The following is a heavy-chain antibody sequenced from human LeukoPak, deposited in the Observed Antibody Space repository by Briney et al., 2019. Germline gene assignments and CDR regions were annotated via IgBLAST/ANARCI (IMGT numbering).Heavy chain of an antibody. J-gene: IGHJ4*02. CDR3: TNGGHSSGWYAFDY. CDR1: GFTFSSYS. D-gene: IGHD6-19*01. V-gene: IGHV3-21*01. Sequence: GGSLRLSCAASGFTFSSYSMNWVRQAPGKGLEWVSSISSSSSYIYYADSVKGRFTISRDNAKNSLYLQMNSLRAEDTAVYYCTNGGHSSGWYAFDYWGQGTLVAVSS. CDR2: ISSSSSYI.